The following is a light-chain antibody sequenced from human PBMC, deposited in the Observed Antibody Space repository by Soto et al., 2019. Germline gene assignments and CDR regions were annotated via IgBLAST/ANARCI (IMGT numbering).Light chain of an antibody. CDR1: QSVSSSY. CDR3: KRYGSSPT. Sequence: EIVLTQSPGTLSLSLGERATLSCRSSQSVSSSYLAWYQQKPGQAPRLLIYDASRRATGIPDRFSGSGSGTYFTLTISIRAPEVLAVYYCKRYGSSPTFGQGTKVDIK. CDR2: DAS. J-gene: IGKJ1*01. V-gene: IGKV3-20*01.